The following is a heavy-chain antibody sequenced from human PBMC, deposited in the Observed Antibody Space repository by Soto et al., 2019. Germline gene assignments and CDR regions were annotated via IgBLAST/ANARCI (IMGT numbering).Heavy chain of an antibody. Sequence: QVQLVESGGGVVQPGRSLRLSCAASGFTFSSYGMHWVRQAPGKGLEWVAVIWYDGSNKYYADSVKGRFTISRDNSKNTLYLQMNSLRAEDTAVYYCARAGSSGWSKDLWGRGTLVTVSS. V-gene: IGHV3-33*01. J-gene: IGHJ2*01. CDR2: IWYDGSNK. CDR1: GFTFSSYG. D-gene: IGHD6-19*01. CDR3: ARAGSSGWSKDL.